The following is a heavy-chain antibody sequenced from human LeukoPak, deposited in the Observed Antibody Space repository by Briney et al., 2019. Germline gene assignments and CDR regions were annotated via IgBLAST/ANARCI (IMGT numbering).Heavy chain of an antibody. D-gene: IGHD3-10*01. CDR3: AKDRVDYYGSGSFYRATTFDY. CDR2: ISGRGGST. J-gene: IGHJ4*02. CDR1: GFAFCSYA. Sequence: GGSLRLSCAASGFAFCSYAVRWLRQAPGEGVEWVSAISGRGGSTYHADSVKGRFTVSRDNSKNTLYLQMNSLRVEDTAVYYCAKDRVDYYGSGSFYRATTFDYWGQGTLVTVSS. V-gene: IGHV3-23*01.